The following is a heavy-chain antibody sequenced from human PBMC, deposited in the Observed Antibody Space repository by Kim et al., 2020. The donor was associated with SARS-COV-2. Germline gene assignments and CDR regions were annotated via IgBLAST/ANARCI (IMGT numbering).Heavy chain of an antibody. CDR3: ARVLNYYDSSGLDY. Sequence: AQGFTGRFVFSLDTSVSTAYLQISSLKAEDTAVYYCARVLNYYDSSGLDYWGQGTLVTVSS. V-gene: IGHV7-4-1*02. J-gene: IGHJ4*02. D-gene: IGHD3-22*01.